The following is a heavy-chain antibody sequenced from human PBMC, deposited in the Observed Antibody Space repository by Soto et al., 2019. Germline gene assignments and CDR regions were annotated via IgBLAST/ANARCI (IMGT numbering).Heavy chain of an antibody. D-gene: IGHD2-21*02. CDR3: ARCPGGVVTAMYYFDY. V-gene: IGHV1-2*04. Sequence: ASVKVSCKASGYTFTGYYMHWVRQAPGQGLEWMGWINPNSGGTNYAQKYQGWVTMTRDTSISTAYMELSRLRSDDTAVYYCARCPGGVVTAMYYFDYWGQGTLVTVSS. CDR2: INPNSGGT. J-gene: IGHJ4*02. CDR1: GYTFTGYY.